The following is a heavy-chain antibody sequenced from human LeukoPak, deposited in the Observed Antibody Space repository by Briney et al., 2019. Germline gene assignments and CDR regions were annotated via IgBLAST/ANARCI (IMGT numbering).Heavy chain of an antibody. J-gene: IGHJ3*02. CDR1: GFTFSNYI. Sequence: AGGSLRLSCAASGFTFSNYIMHWVRQAPGKGLDWVAVIIENGSNQYYADSVKGRFTISRDNSKNTLYLQMNSLRAEDTAVYYCAREGSAHIPPIDAFDIWGQGTMVTVSS. CDR3: AREGSAHIPPIDAFDI. CDR2: IIENGSNQ. D-gene: IGHD2-21*01. V-gene: IGHV3-30*14.